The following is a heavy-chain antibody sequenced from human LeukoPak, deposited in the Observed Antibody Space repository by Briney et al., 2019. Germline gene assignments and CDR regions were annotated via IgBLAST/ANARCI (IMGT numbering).Heavy chain of an antibody. CDR1: GFTVSSNY. CDR3: ATDKAGDSYSDY. CDR2: IYSGGST. V-gene: IGHV3-53*01. D-gene: IGHD3-10*01. Sequence: GGSLRLSCAASGFTVSSNYMSWVRQAPGKGLEWVSVIYSGGSTYYADSVKGRFTISRDNSKNSLYLQMNSLRAEDTAVYYCATDKAGDSYSDYWGQGTLVTVSS. J-gene: IGHJ4*02.